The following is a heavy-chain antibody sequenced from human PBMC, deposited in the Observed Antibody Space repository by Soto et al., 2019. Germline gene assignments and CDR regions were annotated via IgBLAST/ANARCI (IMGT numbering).Heavy chain of an antibody. D-gene: IGHD3-10*01. J-gene: IGHJ3*02. CDR1: GFTFDDYA. V-gene: IGHV3-9*01. CDR2: ISWNSGSI. CDR3: AKGGHYYGSGRYSAFDI. Sequence: EVQLVESGGGLVQPGRSLRLSCAASGFTFDDYAMHWVRQAPGKGLEWVSGISWNSGSIGYADSVKGRFTISRDNAKNSLYLQMNSLRAEDTALYYCAKGGHYYGSGRYSAFDIWGQGTMVTVSS.